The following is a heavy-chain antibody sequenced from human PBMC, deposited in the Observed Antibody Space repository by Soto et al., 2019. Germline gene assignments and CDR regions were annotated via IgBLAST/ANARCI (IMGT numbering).Heavy chain of an antibody. CDR3: ARDSSEGTTGTSYWYFDL. V-gene: IGHV4-34*01. J-gene: IGHJ2*01. D-gene: IGHD1-1*01. CDR1: DGSFHGHY. CDR2: INHSGST. Sequence: PSETLSLTCVFYDGSFHGHYWSWIRQSPGKGLEWIGEINHSGSTNYNPSLKSRVTISVDTSKNQFSVRLSSVTAADTAVYYCARDSSEGTTGTSYWYFDLWGRGTPVTVSS.